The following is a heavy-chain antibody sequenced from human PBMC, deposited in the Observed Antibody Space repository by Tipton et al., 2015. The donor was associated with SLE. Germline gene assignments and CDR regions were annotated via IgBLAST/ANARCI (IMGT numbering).Heavy chain of an antibody. V-gene: IGHV3-7*01. D-gene: IGHD3-10*01. Sequence: GSLRLSCAASGFTFSSYWMSWVRQAPGKGLEWVANIKQDGSEKYYVDSVKGRFTISRDNAKNSLYLQMNSLRAEDTAVYYCASGLKEYYFDYWGQGTLVTVSS. CDR2: IKQDGSEK. J-gene: IGHJ4*02. CDR3: ASGLKEYYFDY. CDR1: GFTFSSYW.